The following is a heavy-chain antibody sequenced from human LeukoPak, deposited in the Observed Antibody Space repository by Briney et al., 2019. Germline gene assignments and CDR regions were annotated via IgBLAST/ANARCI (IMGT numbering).Heavy chain of an antibody. V-gene: IGHV3-48*03. CDR2: ISSSGSTI. CDR3: AKGGGATTDNYFDY. Sequence: PGGSLRLSCAASGFTFNSYEMNWVRQAPGKGLEWVSFISSSGSTIYDADSVKGRFTISRDNAKNSLYLQMNSLRAEDTAVYYCAKGGGATTDNYFDYWGQGTLVTVSS. D-gene: IGHD1-26*01. J-gene: IGHJ4*02. CDR1: GFTFNSYE.